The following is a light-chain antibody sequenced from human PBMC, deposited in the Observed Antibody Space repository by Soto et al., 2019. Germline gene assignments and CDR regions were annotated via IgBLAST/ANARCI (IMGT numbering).Light chain of an antibody. V-gene: IGKV1-5*01. CDR1: QSISSF. Sequence: DIQMTQSPSTVSGSVGDRVTITCRASQSISSFVAWYQQKPGKAPKLLIYDASSLESGVPSTFSGSGSGTEFTLTISTLQPDDFATYYCQQYNSYPWTFGQGTMADIK. CDR2: DAS. CDR3: QQYNSYPWT. J-gene: IGKJ1*01.